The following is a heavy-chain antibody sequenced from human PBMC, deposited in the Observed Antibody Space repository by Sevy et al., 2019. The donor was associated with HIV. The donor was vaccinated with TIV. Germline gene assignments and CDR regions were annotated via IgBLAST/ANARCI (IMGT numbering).Heavy chain of an antibody. CDR3: ARGPGSSWSSFDY. Sequence: GGSLRLSCAASGFIFGSYAMNWVRQAPGKGLEWVAVISYDGSHKYYADSVKGRFTISRDSSKNTLYLQMHSLGTDDTAVYYCARGPGSSWSSFDYWGQGTLVTVSS. V-gene: IGHV3-30-3*01. J-gene: IGHJ4*02. CDR2: ISYDGSHK. D-gene: IGHD6-13*01. CDR1: GFIFGSYA.